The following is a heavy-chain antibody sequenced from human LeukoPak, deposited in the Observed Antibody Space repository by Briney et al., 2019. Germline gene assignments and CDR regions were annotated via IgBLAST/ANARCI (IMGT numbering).Heavy chain of an antibody. CDR3: ASDIRNLDAFDI. J-gene: IGHJ3*02. D-gene: IGHD1-14*01. CDR1: GYTFSSYD. V-gene: IGHV1-2*04. CDR2: INPNSGGT. Sequence: ASVKVSCKASGYTFSSYDINWVRQATGQGLEWMGWINPNSGGTNYAQKFQGWVTMTRDTSISTAYMELSRLRSDDTAVYYCASDIRNLDAFDIWGQGTMVTVSS.